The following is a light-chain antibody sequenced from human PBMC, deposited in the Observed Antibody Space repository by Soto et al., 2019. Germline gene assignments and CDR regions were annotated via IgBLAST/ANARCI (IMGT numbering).Light chain of an antibody. CDR3: QQYGSPIT. J-gene: IGKJ5*01. V-gene: IGKV3-20*01. CDR2: GAS. Sequence: EIVLTQSPGTLFLSPGERATLSCRASQSVSSSYLAWYQQKPGQAPRLLIYGASSRATGIPDRFSGSGSGTDFTLTISRLEPEDFAVYYCQQYGSPITFGQGTRWRL. CDR1: QSVSSSY.